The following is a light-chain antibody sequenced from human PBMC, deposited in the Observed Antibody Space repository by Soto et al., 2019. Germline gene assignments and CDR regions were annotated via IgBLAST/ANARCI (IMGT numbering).Light chain of an antibody. CDR2: VNHDGTH. J-gene: IGLJ3*02. CDR3: QTWGTDTRV. Sequence: QAVVTQSPSASASLGASVNFTCTLDSGHGDYAIAWHQQRPERGPQYLMKVNHDGTHKKGDGIPDRFSGSSSGAERYLTISSLQSEDEAEYYCQTWGTDTRVFGGGTKLTVL. CDR1: SGHGDYA. V-gene: IGLV4-69*01.